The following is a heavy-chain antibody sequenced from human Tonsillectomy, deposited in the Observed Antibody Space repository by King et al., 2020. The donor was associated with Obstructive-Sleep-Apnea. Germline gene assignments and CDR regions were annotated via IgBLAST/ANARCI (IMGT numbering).Heavy chain of an antibody. J-gene: IGHJ2*01. Sequence: VQLVQSGAEVKKPGASVKVSCKASGYTFTSYYMHWVRQAPGQGLEWMGIINPSGGSTSYAQKFQGRVTMTRDTSTSTVYMELSSLRSEDTAVYYCARGELCGGDCRADWYFDLWGRGTLVTVSS. CDR2: INPSGGST. V-gene: IGHV1-46*01. D-gene: IGHD2-21*02. CDR1: GYTFTSYY. CDR3: ARGELCGGDCRADWYFDL.